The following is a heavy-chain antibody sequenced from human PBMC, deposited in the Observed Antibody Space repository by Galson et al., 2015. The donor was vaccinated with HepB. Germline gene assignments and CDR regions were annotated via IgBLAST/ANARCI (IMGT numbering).Heavy chain of an antibody. D-gene: IGHD4-11*01. CDR2: IIPIFGTA. Sequence: SVKVSCKASGGTFSSYAISWVRQAPGQGLEWMGGIIPIFGTANYAQKLQGRVTITADESTSTAYMELSSLRSEDTAVYYCARRPTTVTAGAFDYWGQGTLVTVSS. CDR1: GGTFSSYA. V-gene: IGHV1-69*13. J-gene: IGHJ4*02. CDR3: ARRPTTVTAGAFDY.